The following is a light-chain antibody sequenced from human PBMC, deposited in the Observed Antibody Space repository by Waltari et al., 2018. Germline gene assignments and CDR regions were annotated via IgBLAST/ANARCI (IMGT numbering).Light chain of an antibody. CDR1: QSVSSSY. CDR3: QQYGSSPRT. J-gene: IGKJ1*01. CDR2: AAS. Sequence: EIVLTQSPGTLSLSPGERTTLSCRASQSVSSSYFAWYQQKPGQAPRLIIYAASSRATGIPDRFSGSGSGTDFTLTIRRLEPEDFAVYYCQQYGSSPRTFGQGTKVEIK. V-gene: IGKV3-20*01.